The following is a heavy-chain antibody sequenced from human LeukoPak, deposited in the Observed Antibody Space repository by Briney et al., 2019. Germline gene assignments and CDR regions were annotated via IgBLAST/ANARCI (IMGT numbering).Heavy chain of an antibody. Sequence: GASVKVSCKASGYTFSSYGFAWVRQAPGQGLEWMGWISAYDGDTKFAQKIQGRVTMTTDTSTTTAYMELRSLRSDDTAVYYCARIAEYHLQSYFDYWGQGSLVIVSS. CDR3: ARIAEYHLQSYFDY. CDR2: ISAYDGDT. D-gene: IGHD2-2*01. V-gene: IGHV1-18*01. CDR1: GYTFSSYG. J-gene: IGHJ4*02.